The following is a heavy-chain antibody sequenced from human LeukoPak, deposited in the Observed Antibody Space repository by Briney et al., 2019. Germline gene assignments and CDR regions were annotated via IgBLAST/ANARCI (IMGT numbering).Heavy chain of an antibody. J-gene: IGHJ6*03. CDR2: IYTSGST. CDR1: GGSISSGSYY. Sequence: SETLSLTCTVSGGSISSGSYYWSWIRQPAEKGLEWIGHIYTSGSTKYNPSLKSRVTISVDTSKNQFSLKLSSVTAADTAVYYCARAPDYYYYYYMDVWGKGTTVTISS. V-gene: IGHV4-61*09. CDR3: ARAPDYYYYYYMDV. D-gene: IGHD1-14*01.